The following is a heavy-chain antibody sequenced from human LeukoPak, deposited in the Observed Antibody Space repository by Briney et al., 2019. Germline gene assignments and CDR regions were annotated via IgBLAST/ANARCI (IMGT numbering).Heavy chain of an antibody. D-gene: IGHD6-13*01. CDR2: IYYSGST. V-gene: IGHV4-39*01. Sequence: SEALSLTCTVSGGSISSSSYYWGCIRQPPGKGLEWIGSIYYSGSTYFNPSLKSRVTISVDTSKNQFSLKLSSVTAADTAVYYCARSTPGSWYKDYFDYWGQGTLVTVSS. J-gene: IGHJ4*02. CDR1: GGSISSSSYY. CDR3: ARSTPGSWYKDYFDY.